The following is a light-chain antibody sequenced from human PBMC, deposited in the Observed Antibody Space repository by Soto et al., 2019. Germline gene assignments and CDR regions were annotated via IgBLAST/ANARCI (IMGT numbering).Light chain of an antibody. J-gene: IGKJ1*01. CDR3: QQYGSSGT. CDR1: QSVDIS. Sequence: EIVLTQSPATLSSFPGDRVTLSFRASQSVDISLARYQQKPGQAPRLLIYGSSNRATGIPDRFSGSGSGTDFTLTISRLEPEDFAVYYCQQYGSSGTFGQGTKVDIK. V-gene: IGKV3-20*01. CDR2: GSS.